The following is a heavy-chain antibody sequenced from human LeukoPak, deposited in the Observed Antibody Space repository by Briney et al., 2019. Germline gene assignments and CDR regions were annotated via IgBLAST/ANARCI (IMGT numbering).Heavy chain of an antibody. J-gene: IGHJ4*02. V-gene: IGHV4-59*01. CDR1: GGSINDYY. Sequence: PSETLSLTCTVSGGSINDYYWSWIRQPPGKGLEWIGYIYYRGSTNYNPSLKSRVTFSVDTSKNQFSLKLNSVTAADTAVYYCARGGDYGDLRYFDYWGQGTLVTVSS. CDR2: IYYRGST. CDR3: ARGGDYGDLRYFDY. D-gene: IGHD4-17*01.